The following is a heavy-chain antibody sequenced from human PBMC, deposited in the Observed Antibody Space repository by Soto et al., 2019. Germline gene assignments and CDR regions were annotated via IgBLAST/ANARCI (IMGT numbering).Heavy chain of an antibody. CDR3: ARDMSIAARLHWFDP. CDR1: GFTVSSNY. V-gene: IGHV3-66*01. Sequence: GVLRLSCAASGFTVSSNYMSWVRQAPGKGLEWVSVIYSGGSTYYADSVKGRFTISRDNSKNTLYLQMNSLRAEDTAVYYCARDMSIAARLHWFDPWGQGTLVTVSS. CDR2: IYSGGST. J-gene: IGHJ5*02. D-gene: IGHD6-6*01.